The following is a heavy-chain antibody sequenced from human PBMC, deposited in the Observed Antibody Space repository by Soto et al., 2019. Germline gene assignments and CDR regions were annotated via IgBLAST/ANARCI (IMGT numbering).Heavy chain of an antibody. D-gene: IGHD2-15*01. CDR3: AREGVVAASD. J-gene: IGHJ4*02. Sequence: EVQLVESGGGLVQPGGSLRLSCAASGFTVSSNYMSWVRQAPGKGREWVSVIYSGGSTNYADSVKGRFTISRDKSKNTVYLQMNSLSAEDTAVYYCAREGVVAASDWGQGPLVPVSS. CDR2: IYSGGST. V-gene: IGHV3-66*01. CDR1: GFTVSSNY.